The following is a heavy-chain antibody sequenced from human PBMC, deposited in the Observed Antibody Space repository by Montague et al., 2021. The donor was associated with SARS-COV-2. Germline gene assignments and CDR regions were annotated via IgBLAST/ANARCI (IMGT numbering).Heavy chain of an antibody. J-gene: IGHJ5*02. V-gene: IGHV5-10-1*01. CDR3: ARHLHGSGSYLNWFDP. CDR2: IDPSDSYT. Sequence: QSGAEVKKPGESLRISCKGSGYSFTSYWISWVRQMPGKGLEWMGRIDPSDSYTNYSPSFQGHVTISADKSISTAYLQWSSLKASDTAMYYCARHLHGSGSYLNWFDPWGQGTLVTVSS. CDR1: GYSFTSYW. D-gene: IGHD3-10*01.